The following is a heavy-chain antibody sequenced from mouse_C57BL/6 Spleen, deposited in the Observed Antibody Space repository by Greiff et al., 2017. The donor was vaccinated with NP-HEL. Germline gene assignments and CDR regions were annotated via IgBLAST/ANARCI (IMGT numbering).Heavy chain of an antibody. CDR2: IDPSDSYT. Sequence: QVQLQQPGAELVKPGASVKLSCKASGYTFTSYWMQWVKQRPGQGLEWIGEIDPSDSYTNYNQKFKGKAKLTVDTSSSTAYMQLSSLTSEDSAVYYCARTPITTVVADYAMDYWGQGTSVTVSS. J-gene: IGHJ4*01. V-gene: IGHV1-50*01. CDR1: GYTFTSYW. CDR3: ARTPITTVVADYAMDY. D-gene: IGHD1-1*01.